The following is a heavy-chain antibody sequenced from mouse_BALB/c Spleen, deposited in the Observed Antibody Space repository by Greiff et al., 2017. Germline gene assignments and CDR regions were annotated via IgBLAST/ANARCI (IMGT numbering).Heavy chain of an antibody. J-gene: IGHJ2*01. V-gene: IGHV3-6*02. Sequence: EVQLVESGPGLVKPSQSLSLTCSVTGYSITSGYYWNWIRQFPGNKLEWMGYISYDGSNNYNPSLKNRISITRDTSKNQFFLKLNSVTTEDTATYYCARGRVYGREGFDYWGQGTTLTVSS. CDR1: GYSITSGYY. CDR3: ARGRVYGREGFDY. CDR2: ISYDGSN. D-gene: IGHD1-1*01.